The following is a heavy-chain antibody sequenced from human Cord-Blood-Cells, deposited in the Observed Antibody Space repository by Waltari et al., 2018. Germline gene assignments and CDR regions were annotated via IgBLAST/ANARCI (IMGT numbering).Heavy chain of an antibody. CDR2: IYHSGST. D-gene: IGHD6-6*01. CDR3: ASIAARDAFDI. CDR1: GYSLSSGYY. J-gene: IGHJ3*02. V-gene: IGHV4-38-2*02. Sequence: QVQLQESGPGLVKPSETLSLTCTVSGYSLSSGYYWGWIRQPPGKGLEWSGSIYHSGSTYYNPSLKSRVTISVDTSKNQFSLKLSSVTAADTAVYYCASIAARDAFDIWGQGTMVTVSS.